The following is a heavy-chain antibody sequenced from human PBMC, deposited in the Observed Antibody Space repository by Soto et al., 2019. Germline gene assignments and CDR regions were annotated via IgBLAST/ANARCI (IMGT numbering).Heavy chain of an antibody. CDR3: ARRARLNSPKFSFHS. V-gene: IGHV3-48*02. Sequence: XGALRRSCADSGFTCSTYTVNWLRQAPGKGLEWLSYISSSSATIYYADSVKGRFTISRDNGKNSLFLQMDRLRDEDTAVYYCARRARLNSPKFSFHSWAQVTLVTVSS. J-gene: IGHJ4*02. CDR2: ISSSSATI. CDR1: GFTCSTYT.